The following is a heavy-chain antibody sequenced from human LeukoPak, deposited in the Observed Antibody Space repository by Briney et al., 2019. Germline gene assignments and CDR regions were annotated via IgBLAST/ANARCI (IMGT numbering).Heavy chain of an antibody. Sequence: ASVKVSCKTSGDTVTDYYIHWVRQAPGQGREWMGWINPNSGGVNYAQKFQGRVTMPRNTSISTAYIELSTLTSDDTAVFYCARGRMFRGVIITTFDYWGQGTLVTVSS. D-gene: IGHD3-10*01. CDR3: ARGRMFRGVIITTFDY. CDR2: INPNSGGV. J-gene: IGHJ4*02. V-gene: IGHV1-2*02. CDR1: GDTVTDYY.